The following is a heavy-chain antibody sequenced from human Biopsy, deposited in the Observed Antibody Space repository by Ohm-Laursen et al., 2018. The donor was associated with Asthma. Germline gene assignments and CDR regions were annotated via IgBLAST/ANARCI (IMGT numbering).Heavy chain of an antibody. CDR1: GVSISSDY. CDR2: IYYSGST. CDR3: ARGISRVTGLFDHFDS. Sequence: SETLSLTCTVSGVSISSDYWSWIRQPPGKGLEWIGHIYYSGSTNYQPSLKSRVTISVDTSKNQFSLKLRSVTAADAAVYYCARGISRVTGLFDHFDSWGQGTLVIVSS. V-gene: IGHV4-59*01. J-gene: IGHJ4*02. D-gene: IGHD2-21*02.